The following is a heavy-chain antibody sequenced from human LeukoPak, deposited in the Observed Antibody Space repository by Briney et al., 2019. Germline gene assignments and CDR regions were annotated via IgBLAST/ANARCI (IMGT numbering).Heavy chain of an antibody. CDR2: INPNSGGT. Sequence: ASVKVSCKASGYTFTGYYMHWVRQAPGQGLEWMGWINPNSGGTNYAQKFQGWVTMTRDTSISTAYMELSRLRSDDTAVYYCARGVAVAGTGGDYYYGMDVWGQGTTVTVSS. D-gene: IGHD6-19*01. V-gene: IGHV1-2*04. CDR1: GYTFTGYY. CDR3: ARGVAVAGTGGDYYYGMDV. J-gene: IGHJ6*02.